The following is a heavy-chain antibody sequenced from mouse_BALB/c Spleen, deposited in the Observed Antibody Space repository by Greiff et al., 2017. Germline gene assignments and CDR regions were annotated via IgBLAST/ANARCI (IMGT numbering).Heavy chain of an antibody. V-gene: IGHV5-6-5*01. CDR2: ISSGGST. D-gene: IGHD1-2*01. CDR3: ARGRRGTTATDNYAMDY. J-gene: IGHJ4*01. CDR1: GFTFSSYA. Sequence: EVQGVESGGGLVKPGGSLKLSCAASGFTFSSYAMSWVRQTPEKRLEWVASISSGGSTYYPDSVKGRFTISRDNARNILYLQMSSLRSEDTAMYYCARGRRGTTATDNYAMDYWGQGTSVTVSS.